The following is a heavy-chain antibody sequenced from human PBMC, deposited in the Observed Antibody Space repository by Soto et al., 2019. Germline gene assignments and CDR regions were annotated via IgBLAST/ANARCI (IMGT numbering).Heavy chain of an antibody. D-gene: IGHD3-10*01. CDR1: GTSISSGGYY. CDR3: GGAKLGPGFRGLFRP. J-gene: IGHJ5*02. Sequence: QVQLQESGPGLVKPSQTLSLTCTVSGTSISSGGYYWSWIRQHPGMGLEWIGYMSYSGSGHNNPSLKSRVNQTDGPPKKGFSLELASGTAPGTGVFFWGGAKLGPGFRGLFRPWGQG. V-gene: IGHV4-31*03. CDR2: MSYSGSG.